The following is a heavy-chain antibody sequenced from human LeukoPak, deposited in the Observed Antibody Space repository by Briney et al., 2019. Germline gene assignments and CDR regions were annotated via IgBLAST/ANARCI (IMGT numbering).Heavy chain of an antibody. CDR1: GDSIRSYY. V-gene: IGHV4-59*01. J-gene: IGHJ2*01. CDR3: VRRQWELQYFDL. D-gene: IGHD1-26*01. CDR2: IYYSRTT. Sequence: SSETLSLTCTVSGDSIRSYYWSWIRQTPGKGLEWIGYIYYSRTTEYNPSLKSRVTISADTSKNQFSLKLNSVTAADTAVYYCVRRQWELQYFDLWGRGTLVAVSS.